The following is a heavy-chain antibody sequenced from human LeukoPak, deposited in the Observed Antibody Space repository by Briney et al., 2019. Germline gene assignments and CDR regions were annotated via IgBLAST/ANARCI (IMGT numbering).Heavy chain of an antibody. Sequence: GGSLRLSCAASGFTFSSYWMSWVRQAPGKGLEWVANIKQDGSEKYYVDSVKGRFTISRDNAKNSLYLQMNSLRAEDTAVYYCARGKEEMAPKTFDYWGQGTLVTVSS. D-gene: IGHD5-24*01. V-gene: IGHV3-7*03. CDR3: ARGKEEMAPKTFDY. CDR1: GFTFSSYW. J-gene: IGHJ4*02. CDR2: IKQDGSEK.